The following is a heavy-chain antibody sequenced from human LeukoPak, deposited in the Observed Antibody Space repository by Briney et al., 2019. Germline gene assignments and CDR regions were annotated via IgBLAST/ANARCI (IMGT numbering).Heavy chain of an antibody. CDR1: GFSVSNNY. CDR3: TSWGDTTAEYFQR. V-gene: IGHV3-53*01. CDR2: MHSDGRT. J-gene: IGHJ1*01. D-gene: IGHD2-21*02. Sequence: GGSLRLSCAASGFSVSNNYMNWVRQASGKGLEWVSVMHSDGRTFYADSVKGRFTISRDNAQNSMYLQMNSLRVEDTAVYYCTSWGDTTAEYFQRWGQGTLVTVSS.